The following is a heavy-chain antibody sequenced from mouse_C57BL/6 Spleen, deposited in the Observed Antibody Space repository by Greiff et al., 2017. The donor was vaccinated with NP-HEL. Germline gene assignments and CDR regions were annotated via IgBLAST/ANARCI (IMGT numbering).Heavy chain of an antibody. CDR3: ARRDYDGFPAWFAY. D-gene: IGHD2-3*01. J-gene: IGHJ3*01. CDR1: GYTFTDYN. Sequence: EVQLQQSGPELVKPGASVKIPCKASGYTFTDYNMDWVKQSHGKSLEWIGDINPNNGGTIYNQKFKGKATLTVDKSSSTAYMELRSLTSEDTAVYYCARRDYDGFPAWFAYWGQGTLVTVSA. CDR2: INPNNGGT. V-gene: IGHV1-18*01.